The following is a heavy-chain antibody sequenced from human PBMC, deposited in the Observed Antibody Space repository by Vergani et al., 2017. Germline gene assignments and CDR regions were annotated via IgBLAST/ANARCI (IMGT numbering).Heavy chain of an antibody. Sequence: EVQLVESGGGLVQPGGSLRLSCAASGFTFSSYWMSWVRQAPGKGLEWVANIKQDGSEKYYVDSVKGRFTISRDNAKNSLYLQMNSLRAEDAAVYYCASTTAYSVVTSTHDAVDIWGQGTTVTVSS. D-gene: IGHD2-21*02. J-gene: IGHJ3*02. CDR2: IKQDGSEK. CDR1: GFTFSSYW. CDR3: ASTTAYSVVTSTHDAVDI. V-gene: IGHV3-7*01.